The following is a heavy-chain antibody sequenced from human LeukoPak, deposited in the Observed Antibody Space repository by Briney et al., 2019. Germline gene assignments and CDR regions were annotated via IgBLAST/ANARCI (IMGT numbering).Heavy chain of an antibody. D-gene: IGHD7-27*01. Sequence: ASVKVSCKASGYTLSSYGISWVRQAPGQGLEWRGLISAYSGNTHYAQKFQGRVTMTTDTSTTTAYMELRGLRSDDTAVYYCARAEKPNWGNYYYYCMDVWGKGTTVTVSS. CDR3: ARAEKPNWGNYYYYCMDV. CDR1: GYTLSSYG. CDR2: ISAYSGNT. V-gene: IGHV1-18*01. J-gene: IGHJ6*03.